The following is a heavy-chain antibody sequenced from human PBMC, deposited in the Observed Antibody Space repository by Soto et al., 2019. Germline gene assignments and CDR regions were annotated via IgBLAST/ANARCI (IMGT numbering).Heavy chain of an antibody. CDR1: GVSLTSGNW. D-gene: IGHD3-10*01. Sequence: TLSLTCAVSGVSLTSGNWWTWVRQSPQRGLEYIGEIFHDGTANYYPSFERRVAMSVDTSRNQFSLKLTSVTAADTAVYFCARLVYDTRLNYMYFDFWGPGTLVTVSS. V-gene: IGHV4-4*01. J-gene: IGHJ4*02. CDR3: ARLVYDTRLNYMYFDF. CDR2: IFHDGTA.